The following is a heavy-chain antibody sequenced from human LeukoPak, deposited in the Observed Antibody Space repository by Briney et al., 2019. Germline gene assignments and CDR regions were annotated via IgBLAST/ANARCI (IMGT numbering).Heavy chain of an antibody. Sequence: GGSLRLSCAASGFTFSSYAMSWVRQAPGKGLEWVSAISGSGGSTYYANSVKGRFTISRDNAKNTLYLQMNSLRAEDTAVYYCARDRGSTEFDYWGQGTLVTVSS. CDR1: GFTFSSYA. CDR2: ISGSGGST. D-gene: IGHD1-26*01. CDR3: ARDRGSTEFDY. J-gene: IGHJ4*02. V-gene: IGHV3-23*01.